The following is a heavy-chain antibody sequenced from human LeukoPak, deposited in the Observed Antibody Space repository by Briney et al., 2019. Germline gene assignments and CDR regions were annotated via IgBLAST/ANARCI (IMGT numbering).Heavy chain of an antibody. J-gene: IGHJ4*02. V-gene: IGHV3-48*03. CDR3: TKEDKYGYDYFDS. Sequence: GGSLRLSCAASGFTFSSYEMNWVRQAPGEGLEWVSYISSSGRIIYYADSVEGRFTISRDNAKNSLYLQMNSLRAEDTAVYYCTKEDKYGYDYFDSWGQGTLVTVSP. D-gene: IGHD5-18*01. CDR1: GFTFSSYE. CDR2: ISSSGRII.